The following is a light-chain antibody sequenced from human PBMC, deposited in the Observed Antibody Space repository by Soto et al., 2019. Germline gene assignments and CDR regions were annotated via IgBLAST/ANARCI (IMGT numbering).Light chain of an antibody. CDR3: QQYGNSPWT. V-gene: IGKV3-20*01. J-gene: IGKJ1*01. CDR2: GAS. Sequence: ETVLTQSPGTLSLSPGERATLSCRASQSVSSNYLAWYQHKPGQGPRLLIYGASSRATGISDRFSGSGSGTDFTLTISRLEPEDFAVYYCQQYGNSPWTFGQGTNVEIK. CDR1: QSVSSNY.